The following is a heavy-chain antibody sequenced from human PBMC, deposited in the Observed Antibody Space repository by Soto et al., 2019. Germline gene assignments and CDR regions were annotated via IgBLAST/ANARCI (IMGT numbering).Heavy chain of an antibody. Sequence: SDTLSLTCAVYGGSVNGYYWNWIRQPPGKGLEWIGEINHTGGTHYNPSLKSRATMSVDTSKNQFSLRLSSVTAADTAIYYCATRITVFGLLIPPFDPWGQGTQVTVSS. D-gene: IGHD3-3*01. V-gene: IGHV4-34*01. J-gene: IGHJ5*02. CDR1: GGSVNGYY. CDR3: ATRITVFGLLIPPFDP. CDR2: INHTGGT.